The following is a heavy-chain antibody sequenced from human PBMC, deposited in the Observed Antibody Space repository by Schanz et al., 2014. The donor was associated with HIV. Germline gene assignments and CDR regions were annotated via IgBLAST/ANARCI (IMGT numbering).Heavy chain of an antibody. CDR2: INHSGST. J-gene: IGHJ4*02. V-gene: IGHV4-34*01. Sequence: QVQLQQWGAGLLKSSETLSLTCAVYGATFSGYYWNWVRQTPGKGLEWIGEINHSGSTTYNPSLKSRVTISVDTSKTQFSLKLSSVTAADTAVYYCARSYYYDGSPLPLDSWGQGTLVTVSS. D-gene: IGHD3-22*01. CDR3: ARSYYYDGSPLPLDS. CDR1: GATFSGYY.